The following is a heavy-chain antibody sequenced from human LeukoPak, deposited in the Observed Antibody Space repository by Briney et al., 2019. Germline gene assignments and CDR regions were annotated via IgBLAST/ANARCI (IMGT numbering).Heavy chain of an antibody. Sequence: PGGSLRLSCSASGFTFSSPWMHWVRQAPGKGLVWVSRINADGSTINYADSVEGRFTISRDNAKNTLYLQMNSLRAEDTAVYFCARGSLRRGSPVDFWGQGTPVTVTS. D-gene: IGHD5-12*01. V-gene: IGHV3-74*01. J-gene: IGHJ4*02. CDR1: GFTFSSPW. CDR3: ARGSLRRGSPVDF. CDR2: INADGSTI.